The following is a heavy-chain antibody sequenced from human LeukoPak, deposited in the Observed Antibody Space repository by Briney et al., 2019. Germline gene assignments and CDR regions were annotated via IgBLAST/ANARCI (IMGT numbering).Heavy chain of an antibody. CDR3: ARGLGVRSGGLFQQ. D-gene: IGHD3-16*01. CDR2: MNPNSGNT. J-gene: IGHJ1*01. CDR1: VYTFTSYD. V-gene: IGHV1-8*01. Sequence: ASVKVSRKASVYTFTSYDINWVRQATGQGLEWMGWMNPNSGNTGYAQKFQGRVTMTRNTSISTAYMELSSLRSEDTAVYYCARGLGVRSGGLFQQWGQGTLVTVSS.